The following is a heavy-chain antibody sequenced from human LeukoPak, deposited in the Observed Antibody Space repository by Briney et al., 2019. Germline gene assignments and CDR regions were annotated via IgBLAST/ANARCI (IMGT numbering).Heavy chain of an antibody. Sequence: GGSLRLSCTASGFTFGDYAKSWFRQAPGKGLEWVGFIRSKAYGGTTEYAASVKGRFTISRDDSKSIAYLQMNSLKTEDTAVYYCTRSLTGYTLYYYGMDVWGQGTTVTVSS. D-gene: IGHD3-9*01. V-gene: IGHV3-49*03. CDR3: TRSLTGYTLYYYGMDV. CDR2: IRSKAYGGTT. J-gene: IGHJ6*02. CDR1: GFTFGDYA.